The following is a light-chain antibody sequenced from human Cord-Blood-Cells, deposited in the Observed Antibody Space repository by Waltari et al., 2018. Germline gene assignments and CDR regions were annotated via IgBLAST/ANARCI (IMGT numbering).Light chain of an antibody. CDR3: SSYTSSSTWV. CDR2: EVS. CDR1: SSDVGGYNY. V-gene: IGLV2-14*01. Sequence: QSALTQPASVSGSPGQSITISCPGTSSDVGGYNYVSWYQQRPGKAPKLMIYEVSNRPSGVSNRFSGSKSGNTASLTISGLQAEDEADYYCSSYTSSSTWVFGGGTKLTVL. J-gene: IGLJ3*02.